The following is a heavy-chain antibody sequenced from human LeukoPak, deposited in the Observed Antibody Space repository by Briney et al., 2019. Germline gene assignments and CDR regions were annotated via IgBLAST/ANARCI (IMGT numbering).Heavy chain of an antibody. V-gene: IGHV4-61*01. D-gene: IGHD5-18*01. CDR2: IYYSGST. J-gene: IGHJ4*02. CDR3: ARVKIPVGYGYGSFDY. Sequence: SETLSLTCTVSGGSINSGNYYWSWIRQPPGKGLEWIGYIYYSGSTNYNPSLNSRVTISVDTPKNQFSLKLDSMTAADTAMYYCARVKIPVGYGYGSFDYWGQGILVTVSS. CDR1: GGSINSGNYY.